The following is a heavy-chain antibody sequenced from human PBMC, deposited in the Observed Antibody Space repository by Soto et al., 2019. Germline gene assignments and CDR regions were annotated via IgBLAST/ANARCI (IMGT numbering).Heavy chain of an antibody. CDR3: ARAALIYGFDY. Sequence: SETLSLTCAVSGGSISSGGYSWSWIRQPPGKGLEWIGYIYHSGSTYYSPSLKSRVTISVDRSKNQFSLKLSSVTAADTAVYYCARAALIYGFDYWGQGTLVTVSS. CDR2: IYHSGST. J-gene: IGHJ4*02. CDR1: GGSISSGGYS. V-gene: IGHV4-30-2*01. D-gene: IGHD3-10*01.